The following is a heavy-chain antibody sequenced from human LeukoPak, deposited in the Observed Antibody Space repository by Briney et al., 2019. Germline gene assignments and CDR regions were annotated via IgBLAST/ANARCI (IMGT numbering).Heavy chain of an antibody. V-gene: IGHV3-48*04. Sequence: GGSLRLSCAASGFTFSSYSMNWVRQAPGKGLEWVSYISSSSSIKYYADSLKGRFTISRDNAKNSLYLQMNSLRAEDTAVYYCARDQWDSGWYSPADYWGQGTLVTVSS. CDR2: ISSSSSIK. CDR1: GFTFSSYS. D-gene: IGHD6-19*01. J-gene: IGHJ4*02. CDR3: ARDQWDSGWYSPADY.